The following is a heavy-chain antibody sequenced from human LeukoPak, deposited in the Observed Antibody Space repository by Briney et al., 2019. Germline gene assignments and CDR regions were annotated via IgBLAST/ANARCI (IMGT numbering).Heavy chain of an antibody. V-gene: IGHV4-59*01. D-gene: IGHD6-6*01. J-gene: IGHJ3*02. CDR3: AREGARSSDAFDI. Sequence: SETLSLPCTVSGGPISNYYWSWIRQPPGKGLEGFGYIYYSGSTNYNPSLKSRVTISVDTSKNQFSLKLSSVTAADTAVYYCAREGARSSDAFDIWGQGTMVTVSS. CDR2: IYYSGST. CDR1: GGPISNYY.